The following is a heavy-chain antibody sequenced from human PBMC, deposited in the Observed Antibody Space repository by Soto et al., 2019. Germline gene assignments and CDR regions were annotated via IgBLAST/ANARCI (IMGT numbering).Heavy chain of an antibody. Sequence: QVQLVQSGAEVKKPGSSVKVSCKASGGTFSSYAISWVRQAPGQGLEWMGGIIPIFGTANYSQKFHGRVTINADESTCTAYTELSSLRSEDTAVYYCARESLALYSGYGYRGQGTLVTVSS. CDR3: ARESLALYSGYGY. J-gene: IGHJ4*02. CDR2: IIPIFGTA. CDR1: GGTFSSYA. D-gene: IGHD5-12*01. V-gene: IGHV1-69*01.